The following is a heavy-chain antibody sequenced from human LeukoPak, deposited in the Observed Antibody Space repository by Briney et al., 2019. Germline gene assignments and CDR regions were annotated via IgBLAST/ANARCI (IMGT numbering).Heavy chain of an antibody. J-gene: IGHJ4*02. CDR3: AKGKNTGSYLSHVDY. D-gene: IGHD3-10*01. CDR2: ITWDGGST. CDR1: GFTFDDYT. V-gene: IGHV3-43*01. Sequence: GGSLRLSCAASGFTFDDYTMHWVRQAPGKGLEWVSLITWDGGSTYYADSVKGRFTISRDNSKNSLYLQMNSLRTEDTALYYCAKGKNTGSYLSHVDYWGQGILVTVSS.